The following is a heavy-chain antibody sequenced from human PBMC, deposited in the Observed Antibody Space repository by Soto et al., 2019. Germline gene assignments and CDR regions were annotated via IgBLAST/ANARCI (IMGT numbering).Heavy chain of an antibody. D-gene: IGHD2-15*01. CDR2: IIPMFGAT. V-gene: IGHV1-69*01. Sequence: QVQLAQSGAEVRKPGSSVKVSCGASGGSFSDFAFSWVRQAPGQGLEWMGGIIPMFGATKYAQRFQDRVTITADGSKNTVYLTLSGLTSDDTATYYCARGGIVAVPAALSSYPDYPNYPFDSWGQGTLVTVSS. CDR3: ARGGIVAVPAALSSYPDYPNYPFDS. J-gene: IGHJ4*02. CDR1: GGSFSDFA.